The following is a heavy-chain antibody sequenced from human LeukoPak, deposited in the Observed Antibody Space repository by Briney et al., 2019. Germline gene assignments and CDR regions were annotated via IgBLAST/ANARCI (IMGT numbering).Heavy chain of an antibody. CDR1: GGSISSSSFY. CDR3: ARQVSDYFYYYIDV. Sequence: PSETLSLTCTVSGGSISSSSFYWDWIRPPPGKGLARVGRIYYSGTTYYNSSLKSLVIITDDTHNNRFSLMLTSVTAADTAVYYCARQVSDYFYYYIDVWGEGTTPIVSS. J-gene: IGHJ6*03. V-gene: IGHV4-39*01. CDR2: IYYSGTT.